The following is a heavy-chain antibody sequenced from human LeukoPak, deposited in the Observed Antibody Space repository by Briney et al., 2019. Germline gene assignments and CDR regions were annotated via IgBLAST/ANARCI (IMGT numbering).Heavy chain of an antibody. V-gene: IGHV3-11*01. D-gene: IGHD3-16*01. CDR3: AREEGGSGYYYGMDV. J-gene: IGHJ6*02. CDR1: GFTFSDYY. CDR2: ISSTGNAR. Sequence: GGSLRLSCAASGFTFSDYYVSWIRQAPGKGLEWVSSISSTGNARYYADSVKGRFTISRDNAKNSLYLQMNSLRAEDTAVYYCAREEGGSGYYYGMDVWGQGTTVTVSS.